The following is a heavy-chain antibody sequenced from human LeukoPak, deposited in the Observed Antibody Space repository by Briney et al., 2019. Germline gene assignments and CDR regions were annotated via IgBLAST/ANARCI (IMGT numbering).Heavy chain of an antibody. J-gene: IGHJ3*02. V-gene: IGHV3-74*01. CDR1: GFTLSSYW. CDR2: INTDGSST. CDR3: ARVIGWDEPFDI. D-gene: IGHD1-26*01. Sequence: GGSLRLSCSASGFTLSSYWMHWVRQAPGKVLVWVSRINTDGSSTNHADSVKGRFTVSRDNAKNTLYLQMNSLRAEDTAVYYCARVIGWDEPFDIWGQGTMVTVSS.